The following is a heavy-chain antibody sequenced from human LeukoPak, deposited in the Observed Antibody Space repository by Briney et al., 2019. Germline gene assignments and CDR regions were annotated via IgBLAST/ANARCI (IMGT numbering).Heavy chain of an antibody. J-gene: IGHJ6*02. CDR2: IKQDGSEK. D-gene: IGHD3-22*01. CDR3: ARDRASDSSGYMNGMDV. V-gene: IGHV3-7*01. Sequence: GGSLRLSCAASGFTFSSYWMSWVRQAPGKGQEWVANIKQDGSEKYYVDSVKGRFTISRGNAKNSLYLQMNSLRAEDTAVYYCARDRASDSSGYMNGMDVWGQGTTVTASS. CDR1: GFTFSSYW.